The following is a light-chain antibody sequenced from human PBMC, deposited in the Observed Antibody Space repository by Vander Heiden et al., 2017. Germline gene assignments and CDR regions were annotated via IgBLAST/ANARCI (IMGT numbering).Light chain of an antibody. V-gene: IGKV3-20*01. Sequence: ILMTQSPRTLSLSPGERATLSCRASQSISNSYLAWYQQTRDQAPRLLIYGASSRATGIPDMFSGSGSGTYFTLTISRLAPEDVAVYYCQQYSGSATFGQGTKVEIK. CDR3: QQYSGSAT. J-gene: IGKJ1*01. CDR1: QSISNSY. CDR2: GAS.